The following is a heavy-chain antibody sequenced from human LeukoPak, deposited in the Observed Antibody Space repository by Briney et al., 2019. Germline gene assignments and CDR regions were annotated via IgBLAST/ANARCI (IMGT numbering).Heavy chain of an antibody. D-gene: IGHD2-2*01. CDR3: ARRVVVPAAPYYFDY. Sequence: GGSLRLSCAASGCTFSSYAMSWVRQAPGKGLEWVSAISGSGGSTYYADSVKGRFTISRDNSKNTLYLQMNSLRAEDTAVYYCARRVVVPAAPYYFDYWGQGTLVTVSS. V-gene: IGHV3-23*01. CDR2: ISGSGGST. CDR1: GCTFSSYA. J-gene: IGHJ4*02.